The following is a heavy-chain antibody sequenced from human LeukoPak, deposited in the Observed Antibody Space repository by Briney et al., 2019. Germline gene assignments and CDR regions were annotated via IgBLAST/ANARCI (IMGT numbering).Heavy chain of an antibody. D-gene: IGHD2-21*02. V-gene: IGHV4-39*01. CDR3: ARHRGGDDDRCDY. CDR1: GGSITSGSYY. J-gene: IGHJ4*02. Sequence: NPSETLSLTCTVSGGSITSGSYYWGWIRQPPEKGLEWIGSLYSRGKIFYNPSLQSRVTISGDTSKNQFSLKLSSVTAADTALYYCARHRGGDDDRCDYWGQGTLVTVSS. CDR2: LYSRGKI.